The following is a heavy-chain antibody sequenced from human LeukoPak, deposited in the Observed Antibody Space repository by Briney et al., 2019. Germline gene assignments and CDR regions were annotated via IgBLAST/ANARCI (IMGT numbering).Heavy chain of an antibody. V-gene: IGHV3-11*04. CDR3: AKDIDTAMVQPYYFDY. CDR1: GFTFSDYY. D-gene: IGHD5-18*01. J-gene: IGHJ4*02. CDR2: ISSSGSTI. Sequence: GGSLRLSCAASGFTFSDYYMSWIRQAPGKGLEWVSYISSSGSTIYYADSVKGRFTISRDNSKNTLYLQMNSLRAEDTAVYYCAKDIDTAMVQPYYFDYWGQGTLVTVSS.